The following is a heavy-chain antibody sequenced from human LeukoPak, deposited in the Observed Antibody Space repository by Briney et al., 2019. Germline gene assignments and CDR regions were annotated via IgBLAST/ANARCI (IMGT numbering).Heavy chain of an antibody. D-gene: IGHD4-17*01. CDR3: ARARGMDDYGDYRII. CDR2: XWYDGSNK. J-gene: IGHJ4*02. Sequence: GGSLRLSCAVSGFXXSXYXXXXVXXAPXKXXEXVAXXWYDGSNKYYADSVKGRFTISRDNSKNTLYLQMNGLRAEDTAVYYCARARGMDDYGDYRIIWGQGTLVTVSS. CDR1: GFXXSXYX. V-gene: IGHV3-33*01.